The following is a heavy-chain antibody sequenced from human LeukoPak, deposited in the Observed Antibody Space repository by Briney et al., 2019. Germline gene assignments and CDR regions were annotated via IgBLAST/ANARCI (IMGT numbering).Heavy chain of an antibody. J-gene: IGHJ4*02. CDR2: INPSSGET. V-gene: IGHV1-2*07. D-gene: IGHD2-2*01. CDR1: GYRFTVYY. Sequence: GASVKVSFKTSGYRFTVYYMHWLRQAPGQGPELMGWINPSSGETKYADMFHGRITLTRETSISTAYMELRRLRSDDTAVYYCARFFRSRNLYGNDSWGRGSMVTVSS. CDR3: ARFFRSRNLYGNDS.